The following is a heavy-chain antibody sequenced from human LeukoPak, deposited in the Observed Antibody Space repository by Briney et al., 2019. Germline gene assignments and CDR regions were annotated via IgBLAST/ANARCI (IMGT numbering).Heavy chain of an antibody. CDR1: GGSFSGYY. D-gene: IGHD5-12*01. J-gene: IGHJ4*02. V-gene: IGHV4-34*01. Sequence: PSEILSLTCAVYGGSFSGYYWSWIRQPPGKGLEWIGEINHSGSTNYNPSLKSRVTISVDTSKNQFSLKLSSVTAADTAVYYCAKNGWLRPPFDYGGQGTLVTVSS. CDR2: INHSGST. CDR3: AKNGWLRPPFDY.